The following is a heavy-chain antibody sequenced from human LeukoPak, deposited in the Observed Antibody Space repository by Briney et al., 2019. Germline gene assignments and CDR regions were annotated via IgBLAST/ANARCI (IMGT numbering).Heavy chain of an antibody. D-gene: IGHD3-22*01. CDR1: GGSFSGYY. V-gene: IGHV4-34*01. CDR3: ARTYDGSGYYYAFDY. CDR2: INHSGST. Sequence: NPSETLSLTCAVYGGSFSGYYWSWIRQPPGKGLEWIGEINHSGSTNYNPSLKSRVTISVDTSKNQFSLKLSSVTAADTAVYYCARTYDGSGYYYAFDYWGQGTLVTVSS. J-gene: IGHJ4*02.